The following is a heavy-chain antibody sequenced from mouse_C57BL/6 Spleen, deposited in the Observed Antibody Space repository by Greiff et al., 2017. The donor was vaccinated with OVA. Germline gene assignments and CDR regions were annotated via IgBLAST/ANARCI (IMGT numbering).Heavy chain of an antibody. CDR1: GYTFTDYY. CDR3: ERNDYYGSSYYFDY. D-gene: IGHD1-1*01. Sequence: VQLQQSGPELVKPGASVKISCKASGYTFTDYYMNWVKKSHGKSLEWIGDINPNNGGTSYNQKFKGKATLTVDKSSSTAYMELRSLTSEDSAVYYCERNDYYGSSYYFDYWGQGTTLTVSS. CDR2: INPNNGGT. V-gene: IGHV1-26*01. J-gene: IGHJ2*01.